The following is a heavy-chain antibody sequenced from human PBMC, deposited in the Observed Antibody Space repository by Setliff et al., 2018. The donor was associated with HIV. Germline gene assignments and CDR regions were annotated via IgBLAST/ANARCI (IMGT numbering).Heavy chain of an antibody. CDR3: ARELPRVCYFDD. CDR1: RYTFSSYY. V-gene: IGHV1-46*01. CDR2: IDTTGST. Sequence: ASVKVSCKASRYTFSSYYLHWMRQAPGQGLEWMAMIDTTGSTFYAQTFQGRITMTRDTSTSAIYMELNGLTSEDTAVYYCARELPRVCYFDDWGQGTLVTVSS. D-gene: IGHD2-21*02. J-gene: IGHJ4*02.